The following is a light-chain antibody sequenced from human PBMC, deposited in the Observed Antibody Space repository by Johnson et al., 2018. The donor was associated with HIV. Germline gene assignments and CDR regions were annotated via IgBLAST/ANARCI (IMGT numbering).Light chain of an antibody. CDR3: GTWDSSLSAYV. CDR2: DNN. Sequence: QSVLTQPPPLSAAPGQKVTISCSGSSSNIGNNYVSWYQQLPGTAPKLLIYDNNKRPSGIPDRFSGSKSDTSATLGITGLQTGDEADYYCGTWDSSLSAYVFGTGTKVTVL. V-gene: IGLV1-51*01. CDR1: SSNIGNNY. J-gene: IGLJ1*01.